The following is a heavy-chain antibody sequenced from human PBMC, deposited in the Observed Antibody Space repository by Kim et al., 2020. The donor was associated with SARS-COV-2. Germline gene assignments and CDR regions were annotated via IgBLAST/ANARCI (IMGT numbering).Heavy chain of an antibody. CDR1: GFTFSDYY. CDR2: ISSSSSYT. CDR3: ARDKVKQLVHYYYYGMDV. D-gene: IGHD6-6*01. V-gene: IGHV3-11*06. Sequence: PGGSLRLSCAASGFTFSDYYMSWIRQAPGKGLEWVSYISSSSSYTNYADSVKGRFTISRDNAKNSLYLQMNSLRAEDTAVYYCARDKVKQLVHYYYYGMDVWGQGTTVTVSS. J-gene: IGHJ6*02.